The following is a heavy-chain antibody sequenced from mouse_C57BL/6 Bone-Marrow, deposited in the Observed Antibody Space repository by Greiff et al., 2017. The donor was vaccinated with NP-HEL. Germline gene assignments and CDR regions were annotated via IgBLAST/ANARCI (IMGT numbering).Heavy chain of an antibody. Sequence: QVQLQQSGAELARPGASVKLSCKASGYTFTSYGISWVKQRTGQGLEWIGEIYPRSGNTYYNEKFKGKATLTADKSSSTAYMELRSLTSEDSAVYFFARLPGCFAYWGQGTLVTVSA. J-gene: IGHJ3*01. CDR1: GYTFTSYG. CDR3: ARLPGCFAY. V-gene: IGHV1-81*01. CDR2: IYPRSGNT.